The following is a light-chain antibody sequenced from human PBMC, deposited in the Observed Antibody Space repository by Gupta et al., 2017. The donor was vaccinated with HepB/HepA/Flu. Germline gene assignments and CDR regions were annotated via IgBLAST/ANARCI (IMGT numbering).Light chain of an antibody. V-gene: IGKV3-11*01. CDR1: HSINSF. CDR2: DAS. J-gene: IGKJ4*01. Sequence: EIVLTQSPAPLSLSPGDRATLSCRASHSINSFLAWYQQRPGLAPRLLIYDASKRAADIPGRFTGSGSGTDFTLTISSLEPEDSAIYYCQQRNNWPPTFGGGTKVEIK. CDR3: QQRNNWPPT.